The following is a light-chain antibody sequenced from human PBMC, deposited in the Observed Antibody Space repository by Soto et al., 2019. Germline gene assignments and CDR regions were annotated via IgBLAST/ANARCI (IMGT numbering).Light chain of an antibody. CDR3: QQYNNWPPT. V-gene: IGKV3-15*01. J-gene: IGKJ2*01. CDR2: GAS. CDR1: QSVSSN. Sequence: EILMTQSPATLSVSPGERATLSCRASQSVSSNLAWYQQKPGQAPRLLIYGASTRATGIPARFSGSGSGTEFTLTISSLQSEDFAVYYCQQYNNWPPTFGQGT.